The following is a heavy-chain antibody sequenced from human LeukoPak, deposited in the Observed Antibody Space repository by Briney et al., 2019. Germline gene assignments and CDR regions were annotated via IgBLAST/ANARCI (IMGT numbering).Heavy chain of an antibody. CDR3: ARVGSGWPNDAFDI. CDR1: GFTFSSYG. J-gene: IGHJ3*02. V-gene: IGHV3-21*01. Sequence: PGGSLRLSCAASGFTFSSYGMHWVRQAPGKGLEWVSSISSSSSYIYYADSVKGRFTISRDNAKNSLYLQMNSLRAEDTAVYYCARVGSGWPNDAFDIWGQGTMVTVSS. D-gene: IGHD6-19*01. CDR2: ISSSSSYI.